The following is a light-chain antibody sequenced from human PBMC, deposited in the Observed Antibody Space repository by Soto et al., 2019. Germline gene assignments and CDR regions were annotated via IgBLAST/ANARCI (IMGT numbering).Light chain of an antibody. CDR2: AAS. V-gene: IGKV1-39*01. Sequence: DIQMTQSPSSLSASVGDRVTITCRASQSISSYLNWYQQKPGKAPKLLIYAASSLQSGVPSRFSGSRSGTHFTLTISSLQPEDFATYYCPQSYSTPPLTFGGGTKVEIK. CDR1: QSISSY. J-gene: IGKJ4*01. CDR3: PQSYSTPPLT.